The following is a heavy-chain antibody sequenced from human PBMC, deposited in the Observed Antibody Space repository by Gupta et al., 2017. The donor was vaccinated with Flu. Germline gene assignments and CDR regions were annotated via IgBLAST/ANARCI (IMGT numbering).Heavy chain of an antibody. Sequence: QVQLQESGPGLVKPSETLSLTCTVSGGSISSYYWSWIRQPPGKGLEWIGYIYYSGSTNYNPSLKSRVTISVDTSKNQFSLKLSSVTAADTAVYYCARDSGSGSYYYLNVGWFDPWGQGTLVTVSS. CDR1: GGSISSYY. V-gene: IGHV4-59*01. CDR3: ARDSGSGSYYYLNVGWFDP. J-gene: IGHJ5*02. D-gene: IGHD1-26*01. CDR2: IYYSGST.